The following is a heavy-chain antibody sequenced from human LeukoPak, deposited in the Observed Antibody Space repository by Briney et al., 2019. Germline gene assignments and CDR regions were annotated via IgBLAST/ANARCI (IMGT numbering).Heavy chain of an antibody. J-gene: IGHJ3*02. CDR3: AKRIAAAIDAFDI. Sequence: GGTLRLSCAASGFTFSSYGMSWVRQAPGKGLEWVSAISGSGGSTYYADSVKGRFTISRDNSKNTLYLQMNSLRAEDTAVCYCAKRIAAAIDAFDIWGQGTMVTVSS. CDR2: ISGSGGST. V-gene: IGHV3-23*01. CDR1: GFTFSSYG. D-gene: IGHD6-13*01.